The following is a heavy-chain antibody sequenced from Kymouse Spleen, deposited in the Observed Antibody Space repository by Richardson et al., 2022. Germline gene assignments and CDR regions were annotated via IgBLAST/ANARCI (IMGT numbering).Heavy chain of an antibody. J-gene: IGHJ6*02. CDR3: ARDFDNWNHDWYYYYGMDV. CDR2: INTNTGNP. V-gene: IGHV7-4-1*01. D-gene: IGHD1-1*01. CDR1: GYTFTSYA. Sequence: QVQLVQSGSELKKPGASVKVSCKASGYTFTSYAMNWVRQAPGQGLEWMGWINTNTGNPTYAQGFTGRFVFSLDTSVSTAYLQICSLKAEDTAVYYCARDFDNWNHDWYYYYGMDVWGQGTTVTVSS.